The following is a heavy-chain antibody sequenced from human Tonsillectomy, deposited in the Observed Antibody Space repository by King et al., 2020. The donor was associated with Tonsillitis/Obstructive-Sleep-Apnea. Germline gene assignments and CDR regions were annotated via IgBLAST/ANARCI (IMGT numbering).Heavy chain of an antibody. V-gene: IGHV3-74*01. CDR3: ATLPGV. D-gene: IGHD2-2*01. CDR2: IRSDGTAA. Sequence: VQLVESGGGLVQPGGSRRLSCAASGFTFIRCWMHWGCQVPGKGLVWVSRIRSDGTAANYADSVRGRFTISRDNAKNTLYLQMNSLRAEDTAVYYCATLPGVWGKGTTVTVSS. CDR1: GFTFIRCW. J-gene: IGHJ6*04.